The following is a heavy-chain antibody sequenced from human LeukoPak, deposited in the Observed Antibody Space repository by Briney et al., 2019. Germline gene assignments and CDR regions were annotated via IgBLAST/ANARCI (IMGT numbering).Heavy chain of an antibody. J-gene: IGHJ5*02. D-gene: IGHD4-17*01. CDR3: AREIVTTNNWFDP. CDR2: IYHSGST. V-gene: IGHV4-38-2*02. Sequence: PSETLSLTCTVSGYSISSGYYWGWIRQPPGKGLEWIGSIYHSGSTYYNPSLKSRVTISVDTSKNQFSLKLSSVTAADTAVYYCAREIVTTNNWFDPWGQGTLVTVSS. CDR1: GYSISSGYY.